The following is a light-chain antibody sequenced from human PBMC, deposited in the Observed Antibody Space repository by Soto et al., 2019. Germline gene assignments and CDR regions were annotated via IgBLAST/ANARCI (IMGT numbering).Light chain of an antibody. J-gene: IGKJ2*01. CDR2: WAS. CDR1: QSVLYSSNNKNY. CDR3: EQYECTPRT. V-gene: IGKV4-1*01. Sequence: DIVMTQSPDSLAVSLGERATINCKSSQSVLYSSNNKNYLAWYQQRPGQPPNLLVSWASTRESGVPHPLSGSGSARDFSLTIASLQVGDVAVYDCEQYECTPRTVGQGTKLEIK.